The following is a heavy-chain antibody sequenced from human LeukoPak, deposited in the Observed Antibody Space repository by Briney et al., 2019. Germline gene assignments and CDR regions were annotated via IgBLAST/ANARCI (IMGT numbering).Heavy chain of an antibody. CDR2: INHSGST. CDR1: GGSFSGYY. V-gene: IGHV4-34*01. J-gene: IGHJ4*02. CDR3: ARGHKVVVPAANYYFDY. D-gene: IGHD2-2*01. Sequence: SETLPLTCAVYGGSFSGYYWSWIRQPPGKGLEWIGEINHSGSTNYNPSLKSRVTISVDTSKNQFSLKLSSVTAADTAVYYCARGHKVVVPAANYYFDYWGQGTLVTVSS.